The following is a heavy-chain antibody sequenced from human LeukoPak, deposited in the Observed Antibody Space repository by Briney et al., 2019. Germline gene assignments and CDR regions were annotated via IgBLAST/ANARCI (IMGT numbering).Heavy chain of an antibody. CDR1: GFTFSDYY. CDR2: ISSSGSTI. D-gene: IGHD3-10*01. V-gene: IGHV3-11*01. Sequence: GGSLRLSCAASGFTFSDYYMSWIRQAPGKGLEWVSYISSSGSTIYYADSVKGRFTISRDNAKNSLYLQMDSLRAEDTAAYYCAREGWFGELYPWGQGTLVTVSS. J-gene: IGHJ5*02. CDR3: AREGWFGELYP.